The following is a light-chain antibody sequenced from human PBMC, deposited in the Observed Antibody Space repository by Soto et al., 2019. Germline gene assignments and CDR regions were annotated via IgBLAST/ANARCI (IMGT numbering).Light chain of an antibody. J-gene: IGLJ2*01. CDR1: NSNIGKNT. Sequence: QSVLTQPPSASGTPGQRVTISCSGSNSNIGKNTVNWYQQFSGTAPKLLIYCNDQRPSGVPDRFSGSKSGDSASLAISGLQSEDEADYYCAAWDDSLNGHVVFGGGTKLTVL. V-gene: IGLV1-44*01. CDR2: CND. CDR3: AAWDDSLNGHVV.